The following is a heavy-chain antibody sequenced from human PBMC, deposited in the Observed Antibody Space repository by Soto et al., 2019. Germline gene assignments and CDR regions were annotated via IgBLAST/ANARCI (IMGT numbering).Heavy chain of an antibody. J-gene: IGHJ4*02. CDR2: IYYSGST. D-gene: IGHD1-1*01. CDR1: GGSISSYY. V-gene: IGHV4-59*01. Sequence: SETLSLTCTVSGGSISSYYWSWIRQPPGKGLEWIGYIYYSGSTNYNPSLKSRVTISVDTSKNQFSLKLSSVTAADTAVYYCSWADGYNYPYFDYWGQGTLVTVSS. CDR3: SWADGYNYPYFDY.